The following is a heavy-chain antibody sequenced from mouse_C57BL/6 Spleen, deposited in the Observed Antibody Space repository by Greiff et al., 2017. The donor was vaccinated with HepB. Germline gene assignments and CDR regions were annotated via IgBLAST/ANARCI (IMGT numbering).Heavy chain of an antibody. V-gene: IGHV1-82*01. J-gene: IGHJ4*01. CDR1: GYAFSSSW. CDR3: ASGDYYGSSPYAMDY. D-gene: IGHD1-1*01. CDR2: IYPGDGDT. Sequence: VKLQESGPELVKPGASVKISCKASGYAFSSSWMNWVKQRPGKGLEWIGRIYPGDGDTNYNGKFKGKATLTADKSSSTAYMQLSSLTSEDSAVYFCASGDYYGSSPYAMDYWGQGTSVTVSS.